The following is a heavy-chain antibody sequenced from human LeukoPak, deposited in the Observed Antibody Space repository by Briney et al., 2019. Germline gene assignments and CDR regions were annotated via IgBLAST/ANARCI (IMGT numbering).Heavy chain of an antibody. CDR3: AKDQDVAAAGTWGSIDY. J-gene: IGHJ4*02. CDR2: ISSDGSNK. V-gene: IGHV3-30*04. CDR1: GFTFSSYA. D-gene: IGHD6-13*01. Sequence: QSGGSLRLSCAAPGFTFSSYAMHWVRQAPGKGLEWVAVISSDGSNKFYADSVKGRFTISRDNSKNTLHLQMNSLRAEDTALYYCAKDQDVAAAGTWGSIDYWGQGTLVTVSS.